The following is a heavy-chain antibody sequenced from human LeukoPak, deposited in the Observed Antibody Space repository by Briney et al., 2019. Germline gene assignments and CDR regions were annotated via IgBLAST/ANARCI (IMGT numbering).Heavy chain of an antibody. J-gene: IGHJ4*02. CDR1: GFXFSSYA. Sequence: GGSLRLSCGASGFXFSSYAIHWVRQAPGKGLEWVAVISSDGSNKYYADSVKGRFTISRDNSKNTLYLQMNSLRAEDTAVYYCARSQLWSSFDYWGQGTLVTVSS. D-gene: IGHD5-18*01. V-gene: IGHV3-30-3*01. CDR2: ISSDGSNK. CDR3: ARSQLWSSFDY.